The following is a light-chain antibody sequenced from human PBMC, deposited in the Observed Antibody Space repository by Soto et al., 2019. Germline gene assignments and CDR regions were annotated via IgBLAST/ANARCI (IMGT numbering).Light chain of an antibody. V-gene: IGLV4-69*01. CDR1: SGHNSYA. CDR3: QTWSTDIRV. J-gene: IGLJ3*02. CDR2: LNSDGSH. Sequence: QLVLTQPPSASAFLGASVKLTCTLSSGHNSYAIAWHQQQPEKGPRYLMKLNSDGSHSKGDGIPDRFSGSSSGAERYLTISSLQSEDEADYYCQTWSTDIRVFGGGTQLTVL.